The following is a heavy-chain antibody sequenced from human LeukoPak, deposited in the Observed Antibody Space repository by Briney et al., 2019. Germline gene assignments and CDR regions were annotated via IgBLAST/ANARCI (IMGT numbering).Heavy chain of an antibody. D-gene: IGHD5-12*01. V-gene: IGHV3-48*02. CDR1: GFTFINYG. Sequence: GALRLSFAASGFTFINYGMNWVRQAPGKGREWVSYIISSSDAIYYADSVKGRFTISRDNAKNSLYLEMNSLRDEDTAVYYCARAMRSGYDYWGQGTLVTVSS. J-gene: IGHJ4*02. CDR2: IISSSDAI. CDR3: ARAMRSGYDY.